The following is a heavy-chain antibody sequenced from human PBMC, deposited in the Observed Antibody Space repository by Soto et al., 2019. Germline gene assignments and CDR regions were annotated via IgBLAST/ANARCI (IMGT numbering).Heavy chain of an antibody. CDR3: AREGGNLNWFDP. Sequence: EVQLVESGGGLVQPGGSLRLSCAASGFTFSSYSMNWVRQAPGKGLEWVSYISSSSSTIYYADSVKGRFTISRDNAKKSLYLKMNSLRDEETAVYYCAREGGNLNWFDPWGQGTLVTVSS. D-gene: IGHD1-26*01. V-gene: IGHV3-48*02. CDR1: GFTFSSYS. CDR2: ISSSSSTI. J-gene: IGHJ5*02.